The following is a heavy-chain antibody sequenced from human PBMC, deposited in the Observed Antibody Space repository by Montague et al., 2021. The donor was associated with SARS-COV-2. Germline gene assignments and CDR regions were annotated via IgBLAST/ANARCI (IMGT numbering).Heavy chain of an antibody. CDR2: IYHSGST. V-gene: IGHV4-4*02. D-gene: IGHD6-19*01. J-gene: IGHJ4*02. CDR1: GGSISSINW. CDR3: VRTGYSSGWHSFDY. Sequence: SETLSLTCVVSGGSISSINWWSWVRQPPGKGLEWIGEIYHSGSTNYNPSLKSRDIISVDKSKNQFSLKLSSVTAADTAVYYCVRTGYSSGWHSFDYWGQGTLVTVSS.